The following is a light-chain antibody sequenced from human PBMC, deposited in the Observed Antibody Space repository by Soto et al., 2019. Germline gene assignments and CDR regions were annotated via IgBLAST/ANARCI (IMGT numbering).Light chain of an antibody. CDR1: QGISNY. Sequence: DIQMTQSPSSLSASVGDRVTITCRASQGISNYLAWYQQKPGKVPKLLIYAASTLQSGVPSRFSGSGSGTDFTFTISSLQPEDVATYYCQKYNSALALTFGGGTKVEIK. V-gene: IGKV1-27*01. J-gene: IGKJ4*01. CDR2: AAS. CDR3: QKYNSALALT.